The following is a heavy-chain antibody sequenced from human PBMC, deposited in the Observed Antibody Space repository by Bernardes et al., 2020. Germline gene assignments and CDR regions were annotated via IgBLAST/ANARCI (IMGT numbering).Heavy chain of an antibody. Sequence: GGSLRLSCAASGFTFSSYSMNWVRQAPGKGLEWVSSISSSSSYIYYADSVKGRFTISRDNAKNSLYLQMNSLRAEDTAVYYCARDRFSSGLIDYWGQGTLVTVSS. CDR3: ARDRFSSGLIDY. CDR1: GFTFSSYS. J-gene: IGHJ4*02. D-gene: IGHD2-8*01. CDR2: ISSSSSYI. V-gene: IGHV3-21*01.